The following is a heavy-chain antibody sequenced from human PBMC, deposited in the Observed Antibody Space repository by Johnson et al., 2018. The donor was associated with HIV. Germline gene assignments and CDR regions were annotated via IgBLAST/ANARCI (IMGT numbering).Heavy chain of an antibody. CDR1: GFSFDDYA. J-gene: IGHJ3*02. CDR3: VKDSRMIVVVHGAFDI. V-gene: IGHV3-9*01. D-gene: IGHD3-22*01. CDR2: ISWNSGAL. Sequence: VQLVESGGGLVQPGWSLRLSCSASGFSFDDYAMHWVRQAPGKGLEWVSGISWNSGALGYADSVKGRFTISRDNDKNSLYLQMDSLRDEDTALYYCVKDSRMIVVVHGAFDIWGQGTMVTVSS.